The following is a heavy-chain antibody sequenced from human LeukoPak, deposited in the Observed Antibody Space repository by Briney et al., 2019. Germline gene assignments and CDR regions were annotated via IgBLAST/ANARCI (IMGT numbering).Heavy chain of an antibody. J-gene: IGHJ3*02. V-gene: IGHV4-34*01. Sequence: SETLSLTCAVYGGSFSGYYWSWIRQPPGKGLEWIGEINHSGSTNYNPSLKSRVTISVDTSKNQFSLKLSSVTAADTAVYYCARVRGYYDSKRDAFDIWGQGTMVTVPS. CDR1: GGSFSGYY. CDR2: INHSGST. D-gene: IGHD3-22*01. CDR3: ARVRGYYDSKRDAFDI.